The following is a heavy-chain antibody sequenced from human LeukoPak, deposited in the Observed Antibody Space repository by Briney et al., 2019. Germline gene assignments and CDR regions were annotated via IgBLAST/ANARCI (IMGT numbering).Heavy chain of an antibody. J-gene: IGHJ4*02. CDR2: ISGSGGST. V-gene: IGHV3-23*01. CDR3: AKDGGSHGRLRLGELSYPRY. Sequence: PGGSLRLSCAASGFTFSSYAMSGGRQAPGKGLEWVSAISGSGGSTYYADSVKGRFTISRDNSKNTLYLQMNSLRAEATAVYYCAKDGGSHGRLRLGELSYPRYWGQGTLVTVSS. CDR1: GFTFSSYA. D-gene: IGHD3-16*02.